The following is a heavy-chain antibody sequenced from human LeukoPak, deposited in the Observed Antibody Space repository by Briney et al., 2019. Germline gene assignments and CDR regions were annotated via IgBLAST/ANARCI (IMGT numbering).Heavy chain of an antibody. CDR3: ARLGSSAMVTFNY. D-gene: IGHD5-18*01. V-gene: IGHV4-59*12. CDR1: NGSISDYY. CDR2: MSANGSS. J-gene: IGHJ4*02. Sequence: SETLSLTCTVSNGSISDYYWSWIRHPPGKGLEFIGYMSANGSSNFNPSLKSRVAISIDTSKNQFSLRLSSVTAADTAVYYCARLGSSAMVTFNYWGQGTLVTVSS.